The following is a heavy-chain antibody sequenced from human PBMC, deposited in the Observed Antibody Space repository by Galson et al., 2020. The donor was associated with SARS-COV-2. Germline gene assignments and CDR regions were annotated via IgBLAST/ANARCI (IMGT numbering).Heavy chain of an antibody. J-gene: IGHJ4*02. Sequence: ASVKVSCKASGYSFTSYDVTWVRQAPRQGLEWMGWINPYNGNTDYAQKLQGRVTMTTDTSTTTAYMELRSLRSDDTAVYYCVIKGLWFGELYYWGQGTLVTVSS. CDR2: INPYNGNT. CDR1: GYSFTSYD. D-gene: IGHD3-10*01. CDR3: VIKGLWFGELYY. V-gene: IGHV1-18*01.